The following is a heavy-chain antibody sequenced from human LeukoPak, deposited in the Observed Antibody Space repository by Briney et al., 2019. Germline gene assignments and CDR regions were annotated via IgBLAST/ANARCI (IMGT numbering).Heavy chain of an antibody. CDR2: ISSSSSII. D-gene: IGHD1-14*01. CDR3: ARDIWQPERFAFDI. CDR1: GFSFSSYS. V-gene: IGHV3-48*01. Sequence: PGGSLRLSCAASGFSFSSYSMNWVRQAPGKGLEWVSYISSSSSIIFYTDSVKGRFTISRDNAQNSLYLQMNSLRAEDTAVYYCARDIWQPERFAFDIWGQGTMVTVSS. J-gene: IGHJ3*02.